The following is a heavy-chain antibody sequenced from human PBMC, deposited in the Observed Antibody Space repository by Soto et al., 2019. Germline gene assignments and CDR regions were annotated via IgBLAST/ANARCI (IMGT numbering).Heavy chain of an antibody. D-gene: IGHD3-22*01. V-gene: IGHV1-18*01. J-gene: IGHJ1*01. CDR1: GYTFTSYG. CDR2: ISAYNGNT. Sequence: QVQLVQSGAEVKKPGASVKVSCKASGYTFTSYGISWVRQAPGQGLEWMGWISAYNGNTNYAQKLQGRVTMTTDTSTSTAYMELRSLRSDDTAVYYCARVNYYDSSGYYEYFQHWGQGTLVTVSS. CDR3: ARVNYYDSSGYYEYFQH.